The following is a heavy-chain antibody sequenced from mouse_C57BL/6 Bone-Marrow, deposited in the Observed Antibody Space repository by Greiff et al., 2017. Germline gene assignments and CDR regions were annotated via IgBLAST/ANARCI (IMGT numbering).Heavy chain of an antibody. D-gene: IGHD4-1*01. Sequence: EVQLQQPGAELVRPGSSVKMSCKTSGYTFASYGINWVKQRHGQGLEWIGYIYIGNGYPEYNEKFKGKATLTSDTSSSTAYIQLSSLTSEASAIYFCARWVTGKLDYWGQGTTLTVSS. V-gene: IGHV1-58*01. CDR1: GYTFASYG. CDR3: ARWVTGKLDY. CDR2: IYIGNGYP. J-gene: IGHJ2*01.